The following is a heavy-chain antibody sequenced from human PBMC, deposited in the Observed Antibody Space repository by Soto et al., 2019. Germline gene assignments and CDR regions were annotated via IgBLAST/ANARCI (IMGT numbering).Heavy chain of an antibody. V-gene: IGHV3-74*01. CDR2: IYNDGTYS. D-gene: IGHD3-10*01. CDR3: TRGPRPISTGTGAY. CDR1: GFIFKVYW. J-gene: IGHJ4*02. Sequence: LRLSCAASGFIFKVYWMHWVRQSPGKGLVWISRIYNDGTYSDYADSVRGRFTISRDNVNDTLYLQMNNLRAEDSGLYYCTRGPRPISTGTGAYWGQGTQVTVSS.